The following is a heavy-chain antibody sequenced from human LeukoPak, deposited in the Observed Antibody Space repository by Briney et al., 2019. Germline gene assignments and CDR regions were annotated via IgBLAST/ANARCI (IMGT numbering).Heavy chain of an antibody. CDR3: ARDFTMIVVGPGY. D-gene: IGHD3-22*01. V-gene: IGHV1-46*01. Sequence: GASVKVSCKASGYTFTSYYMHWVRQAPGQGPEWMGIINPSGGSTSYAQKFQGRVTMTRDMSTSTVYMELSSLRSEDTAVYYCARDFTMIVVGPGYWGQGTLVTVSS. CDR2: INPSGGST. J-gene: IGHJ4*02. CDR1: GYTFTSYY.